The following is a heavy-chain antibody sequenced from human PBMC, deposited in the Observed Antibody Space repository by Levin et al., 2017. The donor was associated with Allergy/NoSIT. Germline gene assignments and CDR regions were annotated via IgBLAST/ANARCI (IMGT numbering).Heavy chain of an antibody. V-gene: IGHV3-23*01. J-gene: IGHJ4*02. D-gene: IGHD3-10*01. Sequence: GVSLRLSCAASGFTFSSDAMSWFRQAPGKGLEWVSSITPSGDITYHADSVEGRFTISRDNSKNTLYLQMDSLRAEDSAIYYCAKHSGTYYGSSDFWGQGTLVTVSS. CDR1: GFTFSSDA. CDR2: ITPSGDIT. CDR3: AKHSGTYYGSSDF.